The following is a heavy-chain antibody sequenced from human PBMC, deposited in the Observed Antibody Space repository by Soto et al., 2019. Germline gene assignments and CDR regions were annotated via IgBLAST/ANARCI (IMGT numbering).Heavy chain of an antibody. Sequence: QVQLVQSGAEVKKPGSSVKVSCKASGGTFSSYTISWVRQAPGQGLEWMGRIIPIIGIANYAQKFQGRVTITADKSTSTAYMELSSLRSEDTAVYYCARANYDSSGYYESGVDYWGQGTLVTVSS. CDR3: ARANYDSSGYYESGVDY. CDR1: GGTFSSYT. J-gene: IGHJ4*02. D-gene: IGHD3-22*01. V-gene: IGHV1-69*02. CDR2: IIPIIGIA.